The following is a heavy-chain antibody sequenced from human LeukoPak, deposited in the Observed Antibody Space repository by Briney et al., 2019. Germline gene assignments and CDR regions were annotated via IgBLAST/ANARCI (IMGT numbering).Heavy chain of an antibody. CDR2: IHPGNSDT. V-gene: IGHV5-51*01. CDR1: GYSFTTYW. D-gene: IGHD2-2*01. Sequence: GESLKISCQATGYSFTTYWIGWVRRMPGKDLEWMGLIHPGNSDTRYSPSFRGQFTMSVDKFTSTAYLQWSSLKASDTAMYYCARHYCSSTSCYPLGYWGQGTLVTVSS. J-gene: IGHJ4*02. CDR3: ARHYCSSTSCYPLGY.